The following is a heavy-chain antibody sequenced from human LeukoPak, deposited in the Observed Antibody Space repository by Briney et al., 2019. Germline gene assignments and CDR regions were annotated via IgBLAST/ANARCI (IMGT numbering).Heavy chain of an antibody. J-gene: IGHJ4*02. D-gene: IGHD3-3*01. CDR1: GGSISFYY. V-gene: IGHV4-4*07. Sequence: SETLSLTCTVSGGSISFYYWTGIRQSAGKGLEWIGRIYTGGNTNYNPSLKSRATLSIDTSKNQFSLMLTSVTAADTAVYYCARDSRYYDFWSGYVDYWGQGILVTVSS. CDR2: IYTGGNT. CDR3: ARDSRYYDFWSGYVDY.